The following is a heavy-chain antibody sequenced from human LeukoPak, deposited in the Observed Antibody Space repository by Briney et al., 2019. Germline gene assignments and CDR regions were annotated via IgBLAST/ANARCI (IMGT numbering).Heavy chain of an antibody. CDR1: GFTFSRFS. J-gene: IGHJ4*02. CDR3: AKGISSSSY. D-gene: IGHD6-6*01. V-gene: IGHV3-23*01. CDR2: ISGSGGST. Sequence: GSLRLSCAASGFTFSRFSMSWIRQAPGKGLEWVSAISGSGGSTYYADSVKGRFTISRDNSKNTLYLQMNSLRAEDTAVYYCAKGISSSSYWGQGTLVTVSS.